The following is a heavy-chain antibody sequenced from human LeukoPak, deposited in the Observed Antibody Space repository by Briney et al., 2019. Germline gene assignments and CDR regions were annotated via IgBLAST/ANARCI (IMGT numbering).Heavy chain of an antibody. CDR1: GGSITSSYW. CDR2: IYHNGRT. CDR3: ARDRPYYYGSGSPRYYYGMDV. J-gene: IGHJ6*04. D-gene: IGHD3-10*01. V-gene: IGHV4-4*02. Sequence: SGTLSLTCAVSGGSITSSYWWSWVRQSPGKGLECIGEIYHNGRTNYNPSLKSRVTMSVDKSKNQFSLKLSSVTAADTAVYYCARDRPYYYGSGSPRYYYGMDVWGKGTTVTVSS.